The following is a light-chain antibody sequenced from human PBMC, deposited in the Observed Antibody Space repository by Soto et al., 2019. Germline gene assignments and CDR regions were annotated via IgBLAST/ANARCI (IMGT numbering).Light chain of an antibody. Sequence: EIVWTKSPATLSLCTGVRATLSCRASQSVSSYLAWYQQKPGQAPRLLIYGASSRATGIPDRFSGSGSGTDFTLTIIRLEPEDFAVYYCQQDGSSPWTFGQGTKVDIK. CDR2: GAS. V-gene: IGKV3-20*01. CDR3: QQDGSSPWT. J-gene: IGKJ1*01. CDR1: QSVSSY.